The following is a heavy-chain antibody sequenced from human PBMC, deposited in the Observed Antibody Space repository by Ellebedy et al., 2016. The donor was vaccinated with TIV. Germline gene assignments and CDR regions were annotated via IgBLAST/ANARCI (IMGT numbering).Heavy chain of an antibody. CDR2: ISVGGGSK. CDR3: ARELRGPGDY. J-gene: IGHJ4*02. D-gene: IGHD1-26*01. CDR1: GFTFSGYE. V-gene: IGHV3-48*03. Sequence: PGGSLRLSCAASGFTFSGYEMNWVRQAPGKGLEWVSYISVGGGSKYYADSVKGRFTISRENARKSLYLHMNSLRAEDTALYYCARELRGPGDYWGQGTLVTVSS.